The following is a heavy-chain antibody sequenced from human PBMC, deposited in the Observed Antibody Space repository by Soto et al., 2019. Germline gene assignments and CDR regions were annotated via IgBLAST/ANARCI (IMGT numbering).Heavy chain of an antibody. CDR2: ISYDGNDK. Sequence: QVQLVESGGAVVQSGRSLRLSCAASGFTFSIFGIHWVRQAPGQGLEWVAVISYDGNDKYYADSVKGRFTISRDNSKNTLPLQMNSLRPEDTAVYYCAKDSHSGKPNRYYFYGMDAWGQGTTVTVSS. J-gene: IGHJ6*02. CDR3: AKDSHSGKPNRYYFYGMDA. D-gene: IGHD1-26*01. V-gene: IGHV3-30*18. CDR1: GFTFSIFG.